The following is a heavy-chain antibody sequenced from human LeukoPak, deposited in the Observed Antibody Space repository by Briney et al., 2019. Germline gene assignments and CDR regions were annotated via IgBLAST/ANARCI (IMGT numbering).Heavy chain of an antibody. D-gene: IGHD3-3*01. CDR1: GFTFSTYW. J-gene: IGHJ4*02. V-gene: IGHV3-74*01. CDR2: INSDGSTT. Sequence: PGGSLRLSCAASGFTFSTYWMHWVRQAAGKGLVWISHINSDGSTTSYADSVQGRFTISRDNAKNTVYLQMNSLRDEDTAVYYCAPRGVVIDYWGQGTLVTVSS. CDR3: APRGVVIDY.